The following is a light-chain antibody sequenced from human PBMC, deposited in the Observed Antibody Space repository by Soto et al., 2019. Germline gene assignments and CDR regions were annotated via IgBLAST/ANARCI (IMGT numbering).Light chain of an antibody. CDR1: QSISSW. J-gene: IGKJ1*01. Sequence: DIQMTQSPSTLSACVGDRVTITCRASQSISSWLAWYQQKPGKAPKLLIYDASSLESGVPSRFSGSGSGTEFTLTISSLQPDDFATYYCQQYNSYSQTFGQGT. CDR2: DAS. V-gene: IGKV1-5*01. CDR3: QQYNSYSQT.